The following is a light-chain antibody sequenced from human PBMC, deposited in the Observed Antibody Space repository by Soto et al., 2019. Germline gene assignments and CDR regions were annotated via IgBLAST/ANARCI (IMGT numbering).Light chain of an antibody. CDR2: AAS. CDR1: ESVSSNY. V-gene: IGKV3-20*01. CDR3: EQYGSAQWT. J-gene: IGKJ1*01. Sequence: EIVLTQSPGTLSSSPGERATLSCRASESVSSNYLAWYQQSPGQAPRLLIYAASNRASGIPDRFGGSGSGTDFTLAVRRLETEDFALYYGEQYGSAQWTVGQGTKV.